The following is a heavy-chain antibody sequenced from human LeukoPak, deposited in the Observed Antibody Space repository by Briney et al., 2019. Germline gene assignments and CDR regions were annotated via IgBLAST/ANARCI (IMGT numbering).Heavy chain of an antibody. Sequence: GGSLRLSCAASGFTFSSYAIHWVRQAPGKGLEWVAVISYDGSNKYYADSVKGRFTISRDNSKNTLYLQMNSLRAEDTAVYYCARPGLGFFDYWGQGTLVTVSS. CDR1: GFTFSSYA. V-gene: IGHV3-30-3*01. CDR3: ARPGLGFFDY. J-gene: IGHJ4*02. CDR2: ISYDGSNK.